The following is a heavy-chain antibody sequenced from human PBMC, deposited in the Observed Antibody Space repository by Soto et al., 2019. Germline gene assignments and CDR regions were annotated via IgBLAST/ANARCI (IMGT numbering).Heavy chain of an antibody. CDR1: GFTFSSYS. J-gene: IGHJ6*03. V-gene: IGHV3-21*01. Sequence: EVQLVESGGGLVKPGGSLRLSCAASGFTFSSYSMNWVRQAPGKGLEWVSSISSSSSYIYYADSVKGRFTISRDNAKNSLYLQMNSLRAEDTAVYYCARFGYCSGGSCYSYCYYYMDVWGKGTTVTVSS. CDR3: ARFGYCSGGSCYSYCYYYMDV. D-gene: IGHD2-15*01. CDR2: ISSSSSYI.